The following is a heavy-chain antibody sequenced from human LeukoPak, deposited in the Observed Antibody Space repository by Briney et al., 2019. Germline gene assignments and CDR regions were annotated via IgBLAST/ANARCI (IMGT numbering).Heavy chain of an antibody. CDR3: ARGSSGGSYLPYYFDS. D-gene: IGHD1-26*01. V-gene: IGHV1-18*01. Sequence: ASVKVSCKASGYTFTSYGIGWVRRAPGQGLEWMGWFSAYNGNTNYAQKLQGRVTMTRDTSISTAYMELSRLRSDDTAVYYCARGSSGGSYLPYYFDSWGQGTLVTVSS. J-gene: IGHJ4*02. CDR2: FSAYNGNT. CDR1: GYTFTSYG.